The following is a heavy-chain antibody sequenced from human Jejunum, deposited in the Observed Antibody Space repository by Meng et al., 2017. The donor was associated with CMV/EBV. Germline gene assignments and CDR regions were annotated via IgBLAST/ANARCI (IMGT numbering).Heavy chain of an antibody. CDR3: ARGGWYLD. V-gene: IGHV4-39*07. D-gene: IGHD6-13*01. Sequence: FTFSGGSISSHNFYWGWIRQPPGKGLEWIGSIYYSGSTDYNPSLKSRVSISVDTSKNQFSLKLSSVTAADTAVYYCARGGWYLDWGQGTRVTVSS. CDR1: GGSISSHNFY. J-gene: IGHJ4*02. CDR2: IYYSGST.